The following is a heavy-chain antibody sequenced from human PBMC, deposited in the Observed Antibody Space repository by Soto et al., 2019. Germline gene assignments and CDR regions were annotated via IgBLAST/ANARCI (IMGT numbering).Heavy chain of an antibody. CDR3: AKDDYGDYDY. J-gene: IGHJ4*02. CDR1: GFTFTNYW. D-gene: IGHD4-17*01. CDR2: INADGSYA. Sequence: GGSLRLSCAASGFTFTNYWMHWVRQVPGKGLVWVSRINADGSYASYADFVKGRFTISRDNSKNTLYLQMNSLRAEDTAVYYCAKDDYGDYDYWGQGTLVTVSS. V-gene: IGHV3-74*01.